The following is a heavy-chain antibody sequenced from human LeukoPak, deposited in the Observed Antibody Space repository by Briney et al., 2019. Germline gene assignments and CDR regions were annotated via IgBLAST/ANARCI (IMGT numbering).Heavy chain of an antibody. D-gene: IGHD6-19*01. V-gene: IGHV1-69*13. CDR2: IIPIFGTA. Sequence: SVKVSCKASGGTFSSYAISWVRQAPGQGLEWMGGIIPIFGTANYAQKFQGRVTITADESTSTAYMELSSLRSEDTAVYYCARVAGDSYSSDHMVIDYGGQGTLVTVSS. J-gene: IGHJ4*02. CDR1: GGTFSSYA. CDR3: ARVAGDSYSSDHMVIDY.